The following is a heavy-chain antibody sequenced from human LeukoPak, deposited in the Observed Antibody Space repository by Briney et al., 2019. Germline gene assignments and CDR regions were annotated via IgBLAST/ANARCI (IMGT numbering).Heavy chain of an antibody. CDR2: VSNSGANS. CDR3: AKHSHDGSAPYYEVQLDY. V-gene: IGHV3-23*01. Sequence: SGGSLRLSCAVSGFTFSNYAMTWARQAPGKGLEWVSVVSNSGANSYYANSVKGRFTISRDNSKNTVYLQMSSLRAEDTAIYYCAKHSHDGSAPYYEVQLDYWGQGTLVTVSS. D-gene: IGHD3-22*01. CDR1: GFTFSNYA. J-gene: IGHJ4*02.